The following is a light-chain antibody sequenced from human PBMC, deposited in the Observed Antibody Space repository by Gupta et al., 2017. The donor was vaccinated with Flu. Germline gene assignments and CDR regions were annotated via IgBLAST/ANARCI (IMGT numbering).Light chain of an antibody. V-gene: IGLV2-8*01. CDR1: SSDVGGYNY. CDR2: EVS. CDR3: SSYAGSNNLV. Sequence: QSALTQPPSASGSHGQSVTISCTGTSSDVGGYNYDSWYQQHPGKAPELMIYEVSKRPSGVPYRFSGSKTGNSASLTVSWLQAEEEADYYCSSYAGSNNLVFGGGTKLTVL. J-gene: IGLJ3*02.